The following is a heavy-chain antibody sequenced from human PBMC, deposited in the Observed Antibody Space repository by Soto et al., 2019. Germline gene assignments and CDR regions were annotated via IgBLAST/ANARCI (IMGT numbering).Heavy chain of an antibody. CDR3: AKDPNGDYVGGFDF. CDR2: MRATDLRS. D-gene: IGHD4-17*01. J-gene: IGHJ3*01. V-gene: IGHV3-23*01. CDR1: GFTFNNYA. Sequence: EVQLLESGGGLVQPGGSLRLSCAASGFTFNNYAMTWVRQAPGKGLEWVSSMRATDLRSYYADSVKGRFTISRDDSKSTLYLQMNSVRVEDTAVYYCAKDPNGDYVGGFDFWGQGTMATV.